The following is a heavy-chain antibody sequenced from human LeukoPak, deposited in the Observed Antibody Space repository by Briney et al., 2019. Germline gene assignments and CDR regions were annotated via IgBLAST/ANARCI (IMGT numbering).Heavy chain of an antibody. J-gene: IGHJ6*03. CDR3: ARMVYCSSTSCSYYYYYMDF. CDR1: GYTFTSYY. CDR2: IDPSGGST. Sequence: ASVKLSCKASGYTFTSYYMHWVRQAPGQGLEWMGIIDPSGGSTRYAQKFQGRVTMTRDTSTRTVYMELSSLRSEDTAVYYCARMVYCSSTSCSYYYYYMDFWGKGTPVTVSS. V-gene: IGHV1-46*01. D-gene: IGHD2-2*01.